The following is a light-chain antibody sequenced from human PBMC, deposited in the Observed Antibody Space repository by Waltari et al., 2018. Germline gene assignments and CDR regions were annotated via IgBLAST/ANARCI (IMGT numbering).Light chain of an antibody. V-gene: IGLV1-44*01. J-gene: IGLJ3*02. CDR1: SSNVGSNP. CDR3: ASWDDTVDGPV. CDR2: TDN. Sequence: QSVLTQVPSASGTPGQKVTIPCSGGSSNVGSNPVHCSQALPGTAPTLLIHTDNQRPSGVPDRFSASKSGTAASLAISGLRSEDEAEYYCASWDDTVDGPVFGGGTKVTVL.